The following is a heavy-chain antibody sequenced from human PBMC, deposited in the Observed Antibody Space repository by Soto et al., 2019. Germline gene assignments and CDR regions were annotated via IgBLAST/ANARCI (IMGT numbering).Heavy chain of an antibody. D-gene: IGHD5-18*01. CDR2: ITAYNSNT. V-gene: IGHV1-18*01. Sequence: QVQLVQSGAEVKKPGASVKVSCKASGYTFTSYGISWVRQAPGQVREWMGWITAYNSNTNYAQKLQGRVTMTTDTSPSTAYMELRSLRSDATAVYYCATRRGYSNGEFDYGGQGTLVTVSS. CDR3: ATRRGYSNGEFDY. J-gene: IGHJ4*02. CDR1: GYTFTSYG.